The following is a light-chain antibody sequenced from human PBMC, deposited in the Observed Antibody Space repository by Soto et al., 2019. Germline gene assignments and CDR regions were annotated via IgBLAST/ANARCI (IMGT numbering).Light chain of an antibody. V-gene: IGKV1-39*01. Sequence: IHITQTPSSRSAPAVDGVPIACRASQSISSYLNWYQQKPGKAPKLLIYAASSLQSGVPSRFSGSGSGTDFTLTISSLQPEDFATYYCQQSYSTLITFGQGTRLEIK. CDR3: QQSYSTLIT. J-gene: IGKJ5*01. CDR2: AAS. CDR1: QSISSY.